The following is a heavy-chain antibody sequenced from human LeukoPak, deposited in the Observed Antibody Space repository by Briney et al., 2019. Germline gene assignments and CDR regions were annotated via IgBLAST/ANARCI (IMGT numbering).Heavy chain of an antibody. CDR2: ISSSSSYI. J-gene: IGHJ3*02. Sequence: GGSLRLSCAASGFTFSSYSMNWVRQAPGKGLEWVSSISSSSSYIYYADSVKGRFTISRDNAKNSPYLQMNSLRAEDTAVYYCARVRDYGDYVTLDAFDIWGQGTMVTVSS. D-gene: IGHD4-17*01. CDR1: GFTFSSYS. CDR3: ARVRDYGDYVTLDAFDI. V-gene: IGHV3-21*01.